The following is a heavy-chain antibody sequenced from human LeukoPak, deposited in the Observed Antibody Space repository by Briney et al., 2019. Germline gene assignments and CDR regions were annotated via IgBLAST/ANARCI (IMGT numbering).Heavy chain of an antibody. J-gene: IGHJ5*02. D-gene: IGHD3-22*01. CDR3: AREGHDYYDSSGYYGRNWFDP. V-gene: IGHV4-61*02. Sequence: SQTLSLTCTVSGGSLSSGSYYWSWIRQPAGTGLEWIGRIYTSGSTNYNPSLKSRVTISVDTSKNQFSLKLSSVTAADTAVYYCAREGHDYYDSSGYYGRNWFDPWGQGTLVTVSS. CDR2: IYTSGST. CDR1: GGSLSSGSYY.